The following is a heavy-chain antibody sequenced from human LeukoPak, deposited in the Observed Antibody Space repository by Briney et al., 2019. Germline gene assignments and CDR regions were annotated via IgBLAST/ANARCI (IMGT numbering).Heavy chain of an antibody. CDR2: IWYDGSNK. J-gene: IGHJ4*02. CDR3: ARAAYDSSGYLTL. Sequence: SGGSLRLSCAASGFTFSSYGMHWVRQAPGKGLEWVAIIWYDGSNKYYADSVKGRFTISRDNSKNTLFLQMNSLRAEDTAVYYCARAAYDSSGYLTLWGRGTPVTVSS. CDR1: GFTFSSYG. V-gene: IGHV3-33*01. D-gene: IGHD3-22*01.